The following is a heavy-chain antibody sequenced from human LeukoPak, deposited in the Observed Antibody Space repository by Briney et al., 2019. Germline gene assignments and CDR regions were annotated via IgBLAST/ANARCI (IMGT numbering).Heavy chain of an antibody. D-gene: IGHD1-26*01. CDR3: AKAMSGSNPYNWFAP. CDR2: IGGSGVNT. J-gene: IGHJ5*02. Sequence: GGSLRLYCAASGLTFSNYAMSWVRQAPGKGLEWVSLIGGSGVNTFYADSVKGPFTIARDNSNKNMYLQMNSLRAEDTAVYYCAKAMSGSNPYNWFAPWGQGTLVTVSS. CDR1: GLTFSNYA. V-gene: IGHV3-23*01.